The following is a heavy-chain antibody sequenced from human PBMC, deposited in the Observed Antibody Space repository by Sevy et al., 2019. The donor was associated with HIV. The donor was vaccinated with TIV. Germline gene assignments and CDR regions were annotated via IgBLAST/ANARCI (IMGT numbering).Heavy chain of an antibody. D-gene: IGHD6-19*01. Sequence: ASVKVSCKPSGYTFSGYYIHWVRQAPGQGLEWMGWINTNTGNPTYAQGFTGRFVFSLDTSVSTAYLQISSLKAEDTAVYYCARVGYSSGWYSRYYFDYWGQGTLVTVSS. CDR2: INTNTGNP. J-gene: IGHJ4*02. V-gene: IGHV7-4-1*02. CDR1: GYTFSGYY. CDR3: ARVGYSSGWYSRYYFDY.